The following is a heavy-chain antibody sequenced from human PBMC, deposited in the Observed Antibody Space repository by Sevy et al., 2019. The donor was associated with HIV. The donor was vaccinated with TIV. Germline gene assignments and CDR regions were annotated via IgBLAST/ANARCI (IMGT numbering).Heavy chain of an antibody. J-gene: IGHJ4*01. CDR3: ARAYYDSRGYYNYFDY. Sequence: GGSLRLSCAASGFTFSSYSMNWVRQAPGKGLEWVSSISSSSSYIYYSDSVKGRFTISRDNAKNSLYLQMNSLRAEDTAVYYCARAYYDSRGYYNYFDYWGHGTLVTVSS. D-gene: IGHD3-22*01. CDR2: ISSSSSYI. CDR1: GFTFSSYS. V-gene: IGHV3-21*01.